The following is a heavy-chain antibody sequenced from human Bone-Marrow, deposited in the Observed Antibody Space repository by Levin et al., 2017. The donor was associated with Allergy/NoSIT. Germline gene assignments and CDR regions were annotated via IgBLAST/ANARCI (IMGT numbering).Heavy chain of an antibody. V-gene: IGHV3-7*01. CDR2: IKYDGSEK. Sequence: LSLTCAASVFPFDAYWMTWVRQAPGKGLEWVAKIKYDGSEKKYVDSVKGRFTIARDNAKNSLFLQMNSLRAEDTAVYYCARIYDSTGYYSGVGAFDIWGPGTTVTVSS. CDR1: VFPFDAYW. CDR3: ARIYDSTGYYSGVGAFDI. J-gene: IGHJ3*02. D-gene: IGHD3-22*01.